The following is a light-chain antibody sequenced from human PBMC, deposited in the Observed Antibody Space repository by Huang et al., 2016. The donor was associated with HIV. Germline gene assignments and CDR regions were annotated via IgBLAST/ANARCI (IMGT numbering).Light chain of an antibody. J-gene: IGKJ2*01. Sequence: EIVLTQSPATLSLSPGERATLSCRASQSVGSYLAWYQQKLGQAPRLLIYDASNRATGIPARFSGSGSGTDFTLTIRSLEPEDFAVYYCQQRSKWPPYTFGQGTKVEIK. CDR3: QQRSKWPPYT. CDR2: DAS. CDR1: QSVGSY. V-gene: IGKV3-11*01.